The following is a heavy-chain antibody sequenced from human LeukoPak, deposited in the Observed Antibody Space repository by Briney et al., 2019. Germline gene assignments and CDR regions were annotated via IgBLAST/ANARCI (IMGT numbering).Heavy chain of an antibody. V-gene: IGHV3-33*08. D-gene: IGHD2-21*02. J-gene: IGHJ4*02. CDR2: IWYDGSNK. Sequence: GGSLRLSCAASGFTFSSYGMHWIRQAPGKGLEWVAVIWYDGSNKYYADSVRGRFTISRDNSKNTQYLQMNSLRAEDTAVYYCARAPCGGDCYYFDYWGQGTLVTVSS. CDR1: GFTFSSYG. CDR3: ARAPCGGDCYYFDY.